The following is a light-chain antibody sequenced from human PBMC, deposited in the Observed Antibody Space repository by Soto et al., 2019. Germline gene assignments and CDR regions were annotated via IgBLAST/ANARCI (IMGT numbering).Light chain of an antibody. CDR1: QSITTW. V-gene: IGKV1-5*03. CDR2: RAS. CDR3: QHYNTYSGT. Sequence: DIQMTQSPSTLSASVGDRVTITCRARQSITTWLAWYQQKPGKAPKLLIYRASTLESGVPSRFSGSGSGTEFTLTISSLQPDDFSTYDCQHYNTYSGTFGPGTKVDI. J-gene: IGKJ3*01.